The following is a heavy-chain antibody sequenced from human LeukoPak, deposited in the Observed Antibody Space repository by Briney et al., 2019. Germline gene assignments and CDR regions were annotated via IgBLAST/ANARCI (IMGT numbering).Heavy chain of an antibody. J-gene: IGHJ4*02. CDR2: IKQDGSEK. D-gene: IGHD3-3*01. Sequence: GGSLRLSCAATGFTFSGDWMSWVRQAPGKGLEWMANIKQDGSEKYYVDSVRGRFTISRDNAKNSLYLQMNSLRAEDTAVYYCATSRDYCFYFWGLGTQVTVSS. V-gene: IGHV3-7*02. CDR3: ATSRDYCFYF. CDR1: GFTFSGDW.